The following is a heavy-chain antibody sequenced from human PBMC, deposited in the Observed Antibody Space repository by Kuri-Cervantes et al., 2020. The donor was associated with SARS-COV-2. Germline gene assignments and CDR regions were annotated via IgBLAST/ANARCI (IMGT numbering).Heavy chain of an antibody. CDR1: GCPISSGDYY. CDR2: IYDSGST. J-gene: IGHJ6*02. Sequence: SETLSLTCTVSGCPISSGDYYWSWIRQPPGRGLEWIGYIYDSGSTYHNPSLKSRVTISVDTSKNQFSLKLSSVTAADTAVYYCARDSTYSSGWYEGLDYYYYGMDVWGQGTTVTVSS. D-gene: IGHD6-19*01. CDR3: ARDSTYSSGWYEGLDYYYYGMDV. V-gene: IGHV4-30-4*02.